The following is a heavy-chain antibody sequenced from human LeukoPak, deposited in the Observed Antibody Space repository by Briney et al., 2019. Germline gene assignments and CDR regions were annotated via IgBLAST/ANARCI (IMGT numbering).Heavy chain of an antibody. CDR2: ISSSSSTI. CDR1: GFTFSSYS. Sequence: GGSLRLSCAASGFTFSSYSMNWVRQAPGKGLEWASYISSSSSTIYYADSVKGRFTISRDNAKNSLYLQMNSLRAEDTAVYYCAREVVLPGNYFDYWGQGTLVTVSS. CDR3: AREVVLPGNYFDY. J-gene: IGHJ4*02. V-gene: IGHV3-48*01. D-gene: IGHD2-8*01.